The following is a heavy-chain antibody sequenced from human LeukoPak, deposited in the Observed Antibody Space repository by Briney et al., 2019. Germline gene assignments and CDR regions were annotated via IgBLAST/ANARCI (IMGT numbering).Heavy chain of an antibody. CDR3: AKTYYYDPFDF. CDR2: IYYSGNT. D-gene: IGHD3-22*01. CDR1: GGSISNSGYY. J-gene: IGHJ4*02. V-gene: IGHV4-39*01. Sequence: SETLSLTCTVSGGSISNSGYYWGWIRLPPGKGLEWIGNIYYSGNTYYNLSLKSRVTISVDTSKNQFSLKLSSVTAADTAVYYCAKTYYYDPFDFWGQGTLVTVSS.